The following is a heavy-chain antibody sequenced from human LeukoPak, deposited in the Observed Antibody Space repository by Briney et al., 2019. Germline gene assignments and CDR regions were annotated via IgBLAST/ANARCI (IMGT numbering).Heavy chain of an antibody. V-gene: IGHV3-21*01. Sequence: GGSLRLSCAASGFTFSSYSMNWVRQAPGKGLEWISSISSSSSYIYYADSVKGRFTISRDNAKNSLYLQMNSLRAEDTAVYYCARSHVVVPAAMVYWGQGTLVTVSS. J-gene: IGHJ4*02. D-gene: IGHD2-2*01. CDR1: GFTFSSYS. CDR3: ARSHVVVPAAMVY. CDR2: ISSSSSYI.